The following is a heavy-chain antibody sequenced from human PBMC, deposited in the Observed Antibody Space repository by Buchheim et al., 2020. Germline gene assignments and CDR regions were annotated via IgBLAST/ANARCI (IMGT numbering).Heavy chain of an antibody. CDR1: GFTFSSYG. Sequence: QVQLVESGGGVVQPGRSLRLSCAASGFTFSSYGMHWVRQAPGKGLEWVAVISYDGSNKYYADSVKGRFTIPRDNSKNTLYLQMNSLRAEDTAVYYCAKSDGFIYYGSGSPDYWGQGTL. CDR3: AKSDGFIYYGSGSPDY. V-gene: IGHV3-30*18. CDR2: ISYDGSNK. J-gene: IGHJ4*02. D-gene: IGHD3-10*01.